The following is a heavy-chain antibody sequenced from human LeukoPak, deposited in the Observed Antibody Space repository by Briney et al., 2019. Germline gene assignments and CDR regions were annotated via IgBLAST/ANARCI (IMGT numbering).Heavy chain of an antibody. CDR2: ISGSGSGGST. J-gene: IGHJ4*02. D-gene: IGHD5-18*01. V-gene: IGHV3-23*01. CDR1: GFTFSSSA. CDR3: AKALGGYSSAQA. Sequence: GGSLRLSCAASGFTFSSSAMSWVRQAPGKGLEWVSSISGSGSGGSTYYADSVKGRFTISRDNSKNTLYLQMNSLRAEDTAVYYCAKALGGYSSAQAWGQGTLVTVSS.